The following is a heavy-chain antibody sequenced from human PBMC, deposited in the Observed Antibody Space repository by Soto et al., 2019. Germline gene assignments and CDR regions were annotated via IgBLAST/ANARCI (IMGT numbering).Heavy chain of an antibody. V-gene: IGHV3-30*18. CDR2: ISYDGSNK. D-gene: IGHD4-4*01. CDR3: AKDGYSNYVRWFDP. J-gene: IGHJ5*02. Sequence: GGSLRLSCAASGFTFSSYGMHWVRQAPGKGLEWVAVISYDGSNKYYADSVKGRFTISRDNSKNTLYLQMNSLRAEDTAVYYYAKDGYSNYVRWFDPWGQGTLVTVSS. CDR1: GFTFSSYG.